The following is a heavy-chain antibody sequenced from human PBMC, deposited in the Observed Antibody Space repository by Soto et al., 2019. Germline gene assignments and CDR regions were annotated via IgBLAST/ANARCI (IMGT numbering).Heavy chain of an antibody. CDR1: GFTFSSYA. J-gene: IGHJ3*02. CDR3: AKLAAPGIAVAGIGI. CDR2: ISCSGSNT. D-gene: IGHD6-19*01. V-gene: IGHV3-30-3*02. Sequence: PGGSLRLSCAASGFTFSSYAMHWVRQAPGKGLEWVSVISCSGSNTYYADSVKGRFTISRDNSKNTLYLQMNSLRAEDTAVYYCAKLAAPGIAVAGIGIWGQGTMVTVSS.